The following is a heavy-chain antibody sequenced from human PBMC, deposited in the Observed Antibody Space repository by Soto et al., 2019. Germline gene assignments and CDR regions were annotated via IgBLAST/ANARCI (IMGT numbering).Heavy chain of an antibody. J-gene: IGHJ5*02. Sequence: PGGSLRLSCAASGFSLTCCSMSWVRQTPTKGLEWVSALSRSGGATYYADSVKGRFTISRDSSKDTLYLQMSNLRAEGTAIYYCTKGEMATIRNSFDPWGQGTLVTVS. CDR3: TKGEMATIRNSFDP. V-gene: IGHV3-23*01. CDR1: GFSLTCCS. CDR2: LSRSGGAT. D-gene: IGHD1-7*01.